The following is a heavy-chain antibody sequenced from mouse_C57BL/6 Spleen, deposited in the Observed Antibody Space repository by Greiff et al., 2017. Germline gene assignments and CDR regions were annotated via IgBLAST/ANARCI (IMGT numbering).Heavy chain of an antibody. D-gene: IGHD1-2*01. J-gene: IGHJ2*01. CDR3: AWHYYREGNYFDY. Sequence: EVQLQQSVAELVRPGASVKLSCTASGFNIKNTYMHWVKQRPEQGLEWIGRIDPANGNTKYAPKFQGKATITADTSSNPAYLQLSSLTSEDTAIYYCAWHYYREGNYFDYWGQGTTLTVSS. V-gene: IGHV14-3*01. CDR1: GFNIKNTY. CDR2: IDPANGNT.